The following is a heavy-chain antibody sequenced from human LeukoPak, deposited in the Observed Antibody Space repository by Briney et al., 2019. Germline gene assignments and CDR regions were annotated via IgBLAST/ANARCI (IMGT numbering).Heavy chain of an antibody. J-gene: IGHJ5*02. V-gene: IGHV5-51*01. CDR1: GXSFTSYW. CDR3: ARLLGYCSGGSCYPGDNWFDP. Sequence: GESLKISFKGSGXSFTSYWIGWVRQMPGKGLEWMVIIYPGDSDTRYSPSFQDQVTISADKSISTAYLQWSSLMASDTAMYYCARLLGYCSGGSCYPGDNWFDPWGQGTLVTVSS. CDR2: IYPGDSDT. D-gene: IGHD2-15*01.